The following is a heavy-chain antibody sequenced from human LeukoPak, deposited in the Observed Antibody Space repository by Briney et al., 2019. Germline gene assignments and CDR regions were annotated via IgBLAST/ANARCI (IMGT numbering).Heavy chain of an antibody. CDR2: VYHSGST. Sequence: SETLSLTCAVSGVSVRSYNYWSWVRQPPGKSLEWLGEVYHSGSTIYNPSLESRITISMDTSKNQFSLRLTSVTAADTAVYYCARALWNRAPYGMDVWGQGTTVTVSS. CDR1: GVSVRSYNY. J-gene: IGHJ6*02. D-gene: IGHD1/OR15-1a*01. V-gene: IGHV4-4*02. CDR3: ARALWNRAPYGMDV.